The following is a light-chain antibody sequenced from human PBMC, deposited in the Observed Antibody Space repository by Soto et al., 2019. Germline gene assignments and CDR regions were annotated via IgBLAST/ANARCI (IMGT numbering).Light chain of an antibody. CDR3: QQFHSFPIT. V-gene: IGKV1-5*01. J-gene: IGKJ5*01. CDR2: DAS. Sequence: DIQMTQSPSTLSASAGDRVTITCRASQSITIWLAWYQQKPGKAPKLLIYDASTLESGVPSSFSGSGSGTEFTLTISSLHPDDFATYYCQQFHSFPITFGQGTRLEIK. CDR1: QSITIW.